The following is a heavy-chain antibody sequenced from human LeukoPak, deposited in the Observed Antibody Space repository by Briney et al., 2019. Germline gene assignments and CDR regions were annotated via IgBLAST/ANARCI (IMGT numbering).Heavy chain of an antibody. Sequence: SLRLSCAASGFTFDDYAMHWVRQAPGKGLEWVSGISWNSGSIGYADSVKGRFTISRDNAKNSLYLQMNSLRAEDTALYYCAKDSTVAEAGYFDYWGQGTLVTVSS. CDR2: ISWNSGSI. V-gene: IGHV3-9*01. CDR1: GFTFDDYA. CDR3: AKDSTVAEAGYFDY. D-gene: IGHD6-19*01. J-gene: IGHJ4*02.